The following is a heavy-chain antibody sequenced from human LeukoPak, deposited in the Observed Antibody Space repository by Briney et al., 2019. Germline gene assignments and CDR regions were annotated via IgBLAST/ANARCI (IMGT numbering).Heavy chain of an antibody. CDR2: IYYSGST. CDR1: GGFISSYY. V-gene: IGHV4-59*08. J-gene: IGHJ1*01. Sequence: SETLSLTCTVSGGFISSYYWIWIRQPPGKGLEWIGYIYYSGSTNYNPSLKSRVTISVDTSRNQFSLNLGSVTAADTAVYYCARHSTAPPTAGRRYFQHWGQGTLVTVSS. D-gene: IGHD6-13*01. CDR3: ARHSTAPPTAGRRYFQH.